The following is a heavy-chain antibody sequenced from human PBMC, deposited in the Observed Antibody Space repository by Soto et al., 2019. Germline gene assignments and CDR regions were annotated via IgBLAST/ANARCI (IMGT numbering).Heavy chain of an antibody. V-gene: IGHV3-30*18. D-gene: IGHD2-15*01. CDR1: GFTFSSYG. Sequence: QVQLVESGGGVVQPGRSLRLSCAASGFTFSSYGMHWVRQAPGKGLEWVAVISYDGSNKYYADSVKGRFTISRDNSNNTLYLQMNSLRAEDTAVYYFAKDYGYCSGGSCYSSGWFDPWGQGTLVTVSS. CDR3: AKDYGYCSGGSCYSSGWFDP. J-gene: IGHJ5*02. CDR2: ISYDGSNK.